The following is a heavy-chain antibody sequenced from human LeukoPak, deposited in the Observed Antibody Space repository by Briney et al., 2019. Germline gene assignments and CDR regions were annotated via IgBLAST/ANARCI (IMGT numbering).Heavy chain of an antibody. CDR3: AREDSNPKYYYYYGMDV. J-gene: IGHJ6*02. Sequence: ASVKVSCKASRYTFTGYYMNWVRQAPGQGLEWMGRINPNSGGTKYAQKFQGRVTMTRDTSINTAYMELSGLRSDDTAVYYCAREDSNPKYYYYYGMDVWGQGTTVTVSS. CDR1: RYTFTGYY. D-gene: IGHD4-11*01. V-gene: IGHV1-2*06. CDR2: INPNSGGT.